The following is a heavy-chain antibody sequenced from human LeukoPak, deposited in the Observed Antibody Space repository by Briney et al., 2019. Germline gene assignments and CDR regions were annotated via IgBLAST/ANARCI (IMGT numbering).Heavy chain of an antibody. CDR3: ATDSSSSSGDCYYYYMDV. D-gene: IGHD6-6*01. CDR1: GGTFSSYA. Sequence: SVKVSCKASGGTFSSYAISWVRQAPGQGLEWMGRIIPIFGTANYAQKFQGRVTITTDESTSTAYMELSSLRSEDTAVYYCATDSSSSSGDCYYYYMDVWGKGTTVTVSS. V-gene: IGHV1-69*05. CDR2: IIPIFGTA. J-gene: IGHJ6*03.